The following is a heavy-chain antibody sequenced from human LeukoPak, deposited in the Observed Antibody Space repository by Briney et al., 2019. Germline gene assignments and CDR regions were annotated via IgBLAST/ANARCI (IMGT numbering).Heavy chain of an antibody. CDR3: ARDYHGSGSLTTFDY. CDR2: INPRGGSA. Sequence: ASVKVSCKASGGTFSSYAISWVRQAPGQGLEWVGIINPRGGSASSAQKFQGRVTLTRDTSTSTVYMELSSLRSQDTAVYYCARDYHGSGSLTTFDYWGQGTLVTVSS. V-gene: IGHV1-46*01. J-gene: IGHJ4*02. CDR1: GGTFSSYA. D-gene: IGHD3-10*01.